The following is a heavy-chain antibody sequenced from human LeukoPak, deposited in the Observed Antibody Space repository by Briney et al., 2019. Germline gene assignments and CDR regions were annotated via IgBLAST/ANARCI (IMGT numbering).Heavy chain of an antibody. V-gene: IGHV3-43D*04. CDR1: GLSFGDYA. D-gene: IGHD5-24*01. Sequence: GGSLRLSCAASGLSFGDYAMHWVRQAPGKGLEWVSLTSSDGVTTYYADSVKGRFTMSRDNSKNSLYLQMNTLRPEDTALYYCAKGTGIDAYYSGRFDYWGQGTLVIVSS. J-gene: IGHJ4*02. CDR2: TSSDGVTT. CDR3: AKGTGIDAYYSGRFDY.